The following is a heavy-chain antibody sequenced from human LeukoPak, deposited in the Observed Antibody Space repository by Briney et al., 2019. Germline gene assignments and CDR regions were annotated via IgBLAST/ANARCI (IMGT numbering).Heavy chain of an antibody. Sequence: ASVKVSCKASGGTFSSYAISWVRQAPGQGLEWMGRIIPIFGTANYAQKFQGRVTITTDESTSTASMELSSLRSEDTAVYYCASGWYSYGLWAFDIWGQGTMVTVSS. D-gene: IGHD5-18*01. CDR2: IIPIFGTA. CDR3: ASGWYSYGLWAFDI. J-gene: IGHJ3*02. V-gene: IGHV1-69*05. CDR1: GGTFSSYA.